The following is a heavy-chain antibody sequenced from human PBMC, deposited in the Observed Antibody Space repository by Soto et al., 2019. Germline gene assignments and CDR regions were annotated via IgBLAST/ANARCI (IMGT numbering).Heavy chain of an antibody. CDR2: INWNTVNI. Sequence: EVQLVESGGGLVQPGRPLRLSCTASGFTFDDFAMHWVRQVPGKGLEWVSGINWNTVNIAYADSVKGRFTISRDNGKNSLYLQMNSLKTEDTALYYCARGSHSDYGDYGYFEFWGQGALVTVSS. V-gene: IGHV3-9*01. D-gene: IGHD4-17*01. CDR1: GFTFDDFA. CDR3: ARGSHSDYGDYGYFEF. J-gene: IGHJ4*02.